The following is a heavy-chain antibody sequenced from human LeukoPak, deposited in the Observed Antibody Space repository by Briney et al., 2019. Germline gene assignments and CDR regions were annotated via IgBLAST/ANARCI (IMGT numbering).Heavy chain of an antibody. CDR1: GGTFSSYA. Sequence: SVKVSCKASGGTFSSYAISWVRQAPGQGLGWMGGIIPIFGTANYAQKFQGGVTITTDESTSTAYMELSSLRSEDTAVYYCARVSDCSSASCPPTYWGQGTLVTVSS. CDR2: IIPIFGTA. V-gene: IGHV1-69*05. D-gene: IGHD2-2*01. J-gene: IGHJ4*02. CDR3: ARVSDCSSASCPPTY.